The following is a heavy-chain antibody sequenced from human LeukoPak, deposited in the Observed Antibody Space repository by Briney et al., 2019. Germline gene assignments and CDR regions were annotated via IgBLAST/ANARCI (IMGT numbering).Heavy chain of an antibody. CDR3: ARSGSYSPDDY. V-gene: IGHV4-39*01. D-gene: IGHD1-26*01. CDR2: IYYSGST. J-gene: IGHJ4*02. CDR1: GGSISSNSHY. Sequence: SETLSLTCTVSGGSISSNSHYWGWIRQPPGKGLEWIGSIYYSGSTYYNPSLKSRVTISVDTSKNQFSLKLSSVTAADTAVYYCARSGSYSPDDYWGQGTLVTVSS.